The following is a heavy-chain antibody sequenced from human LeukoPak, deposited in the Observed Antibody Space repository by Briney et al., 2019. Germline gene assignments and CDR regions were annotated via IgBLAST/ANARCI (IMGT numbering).Heavy chain of an antibody. CDR1: GFPFNTYA. CDR2: ISSNGDNA. J-gene: IGHJ3*01. Sequence: GGSLRLSCSASGFPFNTYAIHWVRQAPGKGLGSVAGISSNGDNADFADSAKGRFTISRDNSKSTLFLQMNSLRAEDTAVYFCTRDSALLGVAFDLWGQGTVVTVSS. V-gene: IGHV3-64D*06. D-gene: IGHD2-15*01. CDR3: TRDSALLGVAFDL.